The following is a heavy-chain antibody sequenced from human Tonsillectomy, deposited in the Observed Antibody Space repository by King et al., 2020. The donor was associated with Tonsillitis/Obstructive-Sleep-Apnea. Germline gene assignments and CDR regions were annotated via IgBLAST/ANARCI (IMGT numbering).Heavy chain of an antibody. CDR3: ARQVYCGDDRSTDFDY. V-gene: IGHV5-10-1*03. Sequence: QLVQSGAEVKKPGESLRISCKGYGYSFTNYWINWVRQMPGKGLEWMGKIYPSDSYTNYSPSFQGHVTISADKSISTAYLQWSSLKASDTAIYYCARQVYCGDDRSTDFDYWGPGTLVTVSS. D-gene: IGHD2-21*01. J-gene: IGHJ4*02. CDR2: IYPSDSYT. CDR1: GYSFTNYW.